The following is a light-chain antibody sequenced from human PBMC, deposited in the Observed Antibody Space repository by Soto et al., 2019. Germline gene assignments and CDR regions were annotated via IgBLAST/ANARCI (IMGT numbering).Light chain of an antibody. CDR3: AAWDDSLSGRV. Sequence: QSVLTQPPSASGTPGQRVTISFSGSGSNIGSRDVYWYQHLPGTAPKVLIYRNDQRPSGVPDRFSASRSGTSASLAISGLRSEDEADYYCAAWDDSLSGRVFGGGTQLTVL. V-gene: IGLV1-47*02. J-gene: IGLJ3*02. CDR1: GSNIGSRD. CDR2: RND.